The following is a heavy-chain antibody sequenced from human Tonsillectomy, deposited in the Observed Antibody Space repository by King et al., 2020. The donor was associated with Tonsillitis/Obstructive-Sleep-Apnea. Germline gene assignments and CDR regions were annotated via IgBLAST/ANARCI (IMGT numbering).Heavy chain of an antibody. D-gene: IGHD2-2*01. CDR3: ASPTYCTGTICYPFDY. CDR1: GFTFSSYW. Sequence: VQLVESGGGLVQPGGSLRLSYAASGFTFSSYWMNWVRQAPGKGLEGVANIKQDGSEKYYVDSVKGRFTISRDNAKNSLYLQMNSLRAEDTAVYYCASPTYCTGTICYPFDYWGQGTLVTVSS. V-gene: IGHV3-7*02. CDR2: IKQDGSEK. J-gene: IGHJ4*02.